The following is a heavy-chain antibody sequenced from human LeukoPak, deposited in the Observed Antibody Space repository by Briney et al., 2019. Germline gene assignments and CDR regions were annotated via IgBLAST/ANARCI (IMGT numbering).Heavy chain of an antibody. J-gene: IGHJ6*03. CDR3: ARGPLVPAYYYYYYYMDV. CDR2: IIPIFGTA. Sequence: SVKVSCKASGGTFSSYAIGWVRQAPGQGLEWMGGIIPIFGTANYAQKFQGRVTITADESTSTAYMELSSLRSEDTAVYYCARGPLVPAYYYYYYYMDVWGKGTTVTVSS. V-gene: IGHV1-69*01. D-gene: IGHD2-8*02. CDR1: GGTFSSYA.